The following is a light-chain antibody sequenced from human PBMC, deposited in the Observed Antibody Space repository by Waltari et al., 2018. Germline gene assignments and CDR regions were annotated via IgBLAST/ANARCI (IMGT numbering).Light chain of an antibody. J-gene: IGKJ5*01. CDR3: MQGTHWPYT. CDR1: QGISTY. V-gene: IGKV1-9*01. CDR2: AAS. Sequence: DIQLTQSPSFLSASVRDRVTITCRASQGISTYLAWYQQKPGKAPKLLIYAASTLQSDIPSRFSGSGSGTEFTLTISRVEAEDFGVYYCMQGTHWPYTFGQGTRLEIK.